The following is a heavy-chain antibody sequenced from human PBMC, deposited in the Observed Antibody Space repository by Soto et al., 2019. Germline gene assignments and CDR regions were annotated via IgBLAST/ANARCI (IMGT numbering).Heavy chain of an antibody. CDR1: DGSVNTGNYY. J-gene: IGHJ4*02. D-gene: IGHD3-10*01. CDR2: IYYIGTT. CDR3: AREEKQLSRYGGDFDY. Sequence: QVQLQESGPGLVKPSETLSLTCSVSDGSVNTGNYYWSWIRQPPGKGLEWMGHIYYIGTTNYNPSLKSRVTISVDTSKNQFSLKVTSVTAAETAVYFCAREEKQLSRYGGDFDYWGQGILVTVSS. V-gene: IGHV4-61*01.